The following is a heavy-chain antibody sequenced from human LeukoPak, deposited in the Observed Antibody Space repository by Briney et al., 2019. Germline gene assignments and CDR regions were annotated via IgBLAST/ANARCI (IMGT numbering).Heavy chain of an antibody. Sequence: GGSLRLSCAASGFTFRSYWMSWVRQAPGKGLEWVANINQDGSEKYYVDSVKGRFTISRDNAKNSLYLQMNSLRAEDTAVYYCARDQGFSYYFYYMDVWGKGTTVTVSS. V-gene: IGHV3-7*01. CDR3: ARDQGFSYYFYYMDV. D-gene: IGHD3-3*01. CDR2: INQDGSEK. J-gene: IGHJ6*03. CDR1: GFTFRSYW.